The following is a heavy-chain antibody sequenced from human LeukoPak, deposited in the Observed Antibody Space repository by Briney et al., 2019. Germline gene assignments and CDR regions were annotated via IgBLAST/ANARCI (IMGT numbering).Heavy chain of an antibody. CDR1: GDSVSSNSAA. V-gene: IGHV6-1*01. D-gene: IGHD6-6*01. J-gene: IGHJ5*02. Sequence: SQTLSLTCALSGDSVSSNSAAWNWIRQSPSRGLEWLGRTYYRSKWYNDYAVSVKSRITINPDTSKNQFSLQLNSVTPEDTAVYYCARDKLEHSSSSGLKLGFDPWGQGTLVTVSS. CDR3: ARDKLEHSSSSGLKLGFDP. CDR2: TYYRSKWYN.